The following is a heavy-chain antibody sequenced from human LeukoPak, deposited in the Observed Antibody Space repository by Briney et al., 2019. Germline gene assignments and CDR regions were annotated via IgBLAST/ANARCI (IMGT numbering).Heavy chain of an antibody. V-gene: IGHV1-69*04. Sequence: GASVKVSCKASGGTFSSYAISWVRQAPGQGLEWMGRIIPILGIANYAQKFQGRVTITADKSTSTAYMELSSLRSEDTAVYYCAKGTSGWWTEPFDYWGQGTLVAVSS. J-gene: IGHJ4*02. CDR2: IIPILGIA. CDR1: GGTFSSYA. CDR3: AKGTSGWWTEPFDY. D-gene: IGHD6-19*01.